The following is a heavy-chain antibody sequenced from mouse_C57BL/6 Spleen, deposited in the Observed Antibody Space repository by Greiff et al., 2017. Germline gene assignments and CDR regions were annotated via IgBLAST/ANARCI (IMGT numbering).Heavy chain of an antibody. Sequence: DVKLQESGGGLVKPGGSLKLSCAASGFTFSDSGMHWVRQAPEKGLEWVAYISSGSSTIYYADTVKGRFTISRDNAKNTLFRQMTSLRSEDTAMYYCARRDYYGSSPYYAMDYWGQGTSVTVSS. D-gene: IGHD1-1*01. CDR3: ARRDYYGSSPYYAMDY. CDR2: ISSGSSTI. V-gene: IGHV5-17*01. J-gene: IGHJ4*01. CDR1: GFTFSDSG.